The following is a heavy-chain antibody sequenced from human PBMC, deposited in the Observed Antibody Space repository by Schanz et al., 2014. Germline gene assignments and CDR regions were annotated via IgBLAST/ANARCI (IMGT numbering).Heavy chain of an antibody. Sequence: VRLVESGGGLVEPGGSLRLSCAASGFSFNNYGLNWVRQPPGKGLEWVAFIRYDGTIKNYADSVKGRFTISRDNSKNTLYLQMNSLNSEDTALYYCAKGGSLDNWGQGTQVTVSS. CDR1: GFSFNNYG. CDR2: IRYDGTIK. V-gene: IGHV3-30*02. D-gene: IGHD3-16*01. CDR3: AKGGSLDN. J-gene: IGHJ4*02.